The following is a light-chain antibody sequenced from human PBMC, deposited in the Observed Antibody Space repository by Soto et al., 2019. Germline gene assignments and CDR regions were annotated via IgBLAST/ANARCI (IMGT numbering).Light chain of an antibody. CDR1: TGAVTSGHY. J-gene: IGLJ2*01. CDR3: LLFYSDVRGV. Sequence: QAVVTQEPSLTVSPGGTVTLTCGSSTGAVTSGHYPYWFQQKPGQAPRTLIYDTSKKHSWTPARFSGSLLGGKAALTLSGAQPEDEAEYYCLLFYSDVRGVFGGGTKLTVL. CDR2: DTS. V-gene: IGLV7-46*01.